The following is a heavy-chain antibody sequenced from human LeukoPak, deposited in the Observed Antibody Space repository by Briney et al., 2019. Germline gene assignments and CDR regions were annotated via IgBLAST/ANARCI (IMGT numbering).Heavy chain of an antibody. D-gene: IGHD6-19*01. V-gene: IGHV4-38-2*02. CDR3: AREKSGWPLDY. CDR1: GYSISSGYY. Sequence: SETLSLTCAVYGYSISSGYYWGWIRQPSGKGLEWIGSIYHSGSTYYNPSLKSRVTISVDTSKNQFSLKLSSVTAADTAVYYCAREKSGWPLDYWGQGTLVTVSS. CDR2: IYHSGST. J-gene: IGHJ4*02.